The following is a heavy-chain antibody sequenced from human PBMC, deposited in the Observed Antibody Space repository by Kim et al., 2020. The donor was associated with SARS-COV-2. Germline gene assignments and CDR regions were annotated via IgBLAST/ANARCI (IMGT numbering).Heavy chain of an antibody. D-gene: IGHD6-13*01. CDR1: GFSLSTNGVG. Sequence: SGPTLVKPTQTLTLTCTFSGFSLSTNGVGVGWIRQPPGKALEWLALIYWDDDKRYSPSLKSRLTITKDTSKNQVVLTMTNMDPVDTATYYCAHRGGRTWSGPYFDYWGQGTLVTVYS. J-gene: IGHJ4*02. CDR3: AHRGGRTWSGPYFDY. V-gene: IGHV2-5*02. CDR2: IYWDDDK.